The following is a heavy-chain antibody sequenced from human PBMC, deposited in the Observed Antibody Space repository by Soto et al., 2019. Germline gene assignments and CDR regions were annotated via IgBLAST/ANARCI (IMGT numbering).Heavy chain of an antibody. V-gene: IGHV3-64D*06. CDR3: VKDFSRSRFRRTDAFDI. CDR2: ISSNGGST. D-gene: IGHD3-3*01. J-gene: IGHJ3*02. Sequence: PGGSLRLSCSASGFTFSSYAMHWVRQAPGKGLEYVSAISSNGGSTYYADSVKGRFTISRDNSKNTLYLQMSSLRAEDTAVYYCVKDFSRSRFRRTDAFDIWGQGTMVTVSS. CDR1: GFTFSSYA.